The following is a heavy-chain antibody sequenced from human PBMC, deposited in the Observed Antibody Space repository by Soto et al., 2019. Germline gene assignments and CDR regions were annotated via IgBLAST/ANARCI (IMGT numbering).Heavy chain of an antibody. J-gene: IGHJ6*02. V-gene: IGHV1-18*01. D-gene: IGHD5-18*01. Sequence: QVQLVQSGAEVKKPGASVKVSCKASGYTFTSYGISWVRQAPGQGLEWMGWISAYNGNTNYAQKLQGRVTMTTDTATSTAYMELRSLRSDDTAVYYCARDCGVDTAMVTEYCGLGIFYYGMDVWGQGTTVTVSS. CDR3: ARDCGVDTAMVTEYCGLGIFYYGMDV. CDR2: ISAYNGNT. CDR1: GYTFTSYG.